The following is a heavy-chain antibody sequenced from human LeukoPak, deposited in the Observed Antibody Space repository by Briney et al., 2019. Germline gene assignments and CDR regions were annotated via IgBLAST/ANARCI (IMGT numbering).Heavy chain of an antibody. CDR3: ARQRGYSSGYGDFDF. J-gene: IGHJ3*01. Sequence: GESLKISCKGSGYSFTNYWIGWVRQMPGQGLEWMGIISPGDSNTRYSPSFQGQVTISADKSISTAYLQWSSLKASDFAMYYCARQRGYSSGYGDFDFWGQGTMVTVSS. V-gene: IGHV5-51*01. CDR2: ISPGDSNT. D-gene: IGHD5-18*01. CDR1: GYSFTNYW.